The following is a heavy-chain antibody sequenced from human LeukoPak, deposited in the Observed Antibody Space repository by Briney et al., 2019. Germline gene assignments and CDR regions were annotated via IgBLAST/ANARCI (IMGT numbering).Heavy chain of an antibody. Sequence: PGGSLRLSCAASGFMFADHGMTWVRQVPGKGLEWVSGINWNGGSTGYVDSVKGRFTISRDNAKSVLFLQMNNLRAEDTAFYYCARGEWDLRDWGQGTLVIVSS. CDR3: ARGEWDLRD. D-gene: IGHD1-26*01. J-gene: IGHJ4*02. CDR1: GFMFADHG. V-gene: IGHV3-20*04. CDR2: INWNGGST.